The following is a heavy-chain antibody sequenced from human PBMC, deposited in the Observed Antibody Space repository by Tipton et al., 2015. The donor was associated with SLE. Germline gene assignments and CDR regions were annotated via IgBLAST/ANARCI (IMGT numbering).Heavy chain of an antibody. CDR1: GFTFSTYS. V-gene: IGHV3-21*01. CDR2: ISDSSTYI. D-gene: IGHD3-3*01. CDR3: ARDRETFYDFWSQDGMDV. J-gene: IGHJ6*02. Sequence: SLRLSCAASGFTFSTYSMTWVRQAPGKGLEWVSSISDSSTYIYYADSVKGRFTISRDNAKNSLYLQMNSLRAEDTAVYYCARDRETFYDFWSQDGMDVWGQGTTVTVSS.